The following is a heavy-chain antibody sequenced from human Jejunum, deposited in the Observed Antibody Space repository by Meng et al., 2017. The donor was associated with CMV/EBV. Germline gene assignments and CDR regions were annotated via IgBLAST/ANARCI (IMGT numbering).Heavy chain of an antibody. V-gene: IGHV3-21*01. CDR3: ARVVKGGNYLDY. CDR1: GFTFRTYS. CDR2: ISISSYT. D-gene: IGHD4-23*01. J-gene: IGHJ4*02. Sequence: CATPGFTFRTYSMSWVRQAPGKGLEWVSSISISSYTYYADSVKGRFTISRDNAKNSLYLQMNSLRAEDTAVYYCARVVKGGNYLDYWGQGTLVTVSS.